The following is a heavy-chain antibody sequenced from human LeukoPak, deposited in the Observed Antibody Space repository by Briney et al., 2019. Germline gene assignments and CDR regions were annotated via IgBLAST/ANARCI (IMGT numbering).Heavy chain of an antibody. J-gene: IGHJ3*02. D-gene: IGHD3-3*01. CDR3: ARRLSLRFDAFAI. Sequence: GGSLRLSCAASGFTVTDYAMTWIRQSPGKGLEWVSSMSDIGPNTYYADSVKGRFTISRDTSKNTLFLQMNSLRAQDTALYFCARRLSLRFDAFAIWGPGTVVTVSS. CDR1: GFTVTDYA. V-gene: IGHV3-23*01. CDR2: MSDIGPNT.